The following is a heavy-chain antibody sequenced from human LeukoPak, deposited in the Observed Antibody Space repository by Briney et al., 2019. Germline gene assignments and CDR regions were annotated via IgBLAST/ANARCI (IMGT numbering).Heavy chain of an antibody. CDR2: MNPNSGNT. CDR3: ARVEKAYCGGDCYSHYYYYMDV. CDR1: GYTFTSYD. J-gene: IGHJ6*03. V-gene: IGHV1-8*03. Sequence: ASVKVSCKASGYTFTSYDINWVRQATGQGLEWMGWMNPNSGNTGYAQKFQGRVTITRNTSISTAYMELSSLRSEDTAVYYCARVEKAYCGGDCYSHYYYYMDVWGKGTTVTVSS. D-gene: IGHD2-21*02.